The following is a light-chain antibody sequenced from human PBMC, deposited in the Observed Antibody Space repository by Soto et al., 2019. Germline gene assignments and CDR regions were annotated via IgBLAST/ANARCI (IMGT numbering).Light chain of an antibody. CDR3: QQYNSYPRT. CDR2: AAS. V-gene: IGKV1-17*01. J-gene: IGKJ1*01. CDR1: QSIRND. Sequence: DIQMTQSPSSLSASVGDRVTITCRASQSIRNDLGWYQQKPGKAPKLLIYAASSLQSGVPSRFGGGGSGTEFTLTISGLQPDDFATYYCQQYNSYPRTVGQGTKVEIK.